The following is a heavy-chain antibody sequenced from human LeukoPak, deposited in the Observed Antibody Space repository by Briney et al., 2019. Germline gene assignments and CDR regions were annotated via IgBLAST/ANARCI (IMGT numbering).Heavy chain of an antibody. CDR1: GFTFSSYS. CDR2: ISSSSSYI. J-gene: IGHJ4*02. Sequence: PGGSLRLSCAASGFTFSSYSMNWVRQAPGKGLEWVSSISSSSSYIYYADSVKGRFTISRDNAKNSLYLQMNSLRAEDTAVYYCARAKDGYNRGYFDYWGQGTLVTVSS. CDR3: ARAKDGYNRGYFDY. D-gene: IGHD5-12*01. V-gene: IGHV3-21*01.